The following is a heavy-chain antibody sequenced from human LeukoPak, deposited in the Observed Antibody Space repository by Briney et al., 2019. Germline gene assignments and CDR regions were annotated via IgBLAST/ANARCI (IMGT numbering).Heavy chain of an antibody. V-gene: IGHV3-23*01. J-gene: IGHJ4*02. Sequence: PGGSLRLSCAASGFTFSSYAMSWVRQAPGKGLEWVSAISGSGGSTYYADSVKGRFTISRDNSKNTLYLQMNSLRAEDTAVYYCAKDRGEMYYDFWSGYPPQFDYWGQGTLVTVSS. CDR3: AKDRGEMYYDFWSGYPPQFDY. D-gene: IGHD3-3*01. CDR2: ISGSGGST. CDR1: GFTFSSYA.